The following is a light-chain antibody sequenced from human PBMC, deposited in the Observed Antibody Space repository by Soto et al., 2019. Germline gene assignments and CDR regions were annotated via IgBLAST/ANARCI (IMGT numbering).Light chain of an antibody. CDR1: SSDVGGYNY. Sequence: QSVLTQPASVSGSPGQSITISFTGTSSDVGGYNYVSWYQQHPGKAPKLMIYEVSNRPSGVSNRFSGSKSGNTASLTISVLQAEDEADYYCSSYTSSSALDVFGTGTKVTVL. CDR2: EVS. CDR3: SSYTSSSALDV. V-gene: IGLV2-14*01. J-gene: IGLJ1*01.